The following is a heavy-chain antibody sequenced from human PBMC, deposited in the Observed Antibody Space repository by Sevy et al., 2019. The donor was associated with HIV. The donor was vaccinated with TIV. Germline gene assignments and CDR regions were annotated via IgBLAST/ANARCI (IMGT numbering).Heavy chain of an antibody. D-gene: IGHD3-10*01. CDR3: AKHRVSGTYYTGDFDY. Sequence: GGSLRLSCAASGLTFSTYAMTWVRQAPGKGLEWVSVITISGGSTYYADSVKGRFTISRDNSKNNLYLQMKSLRAEDTAVYYCAKHRVSGTYYTGDFDYWGQGTLVTVSS. J-gene: IGHJ4*02. CDR2: ITISGGST. CDR1: GLTFSTYA. V-gene: IGHV3-23*01.